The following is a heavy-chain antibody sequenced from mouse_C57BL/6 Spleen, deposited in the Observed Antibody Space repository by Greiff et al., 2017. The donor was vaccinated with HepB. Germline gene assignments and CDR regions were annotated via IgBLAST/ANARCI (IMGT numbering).Heavy chain of an antibody. Sequence: QVQLQQPGAELVKPGASVKLSCKASGYTFTSYWMHWVKQRPGQGLEWIGMIHPNSGSTNYNEKFKSKATLTVDKSSSTAYMQLSSLTSEDSAVYYCAREGMSTTRNDWYVDVWGKGTTVTVSS. CDR2: IHPNSGST. CDR1: GYTFTSYW. CDR3: AREGMSTTRNDWYVDV. D-gene: IGHD2-4*01. J-gene: IGHJ1*03. V-gene: IGHV1-64*01.